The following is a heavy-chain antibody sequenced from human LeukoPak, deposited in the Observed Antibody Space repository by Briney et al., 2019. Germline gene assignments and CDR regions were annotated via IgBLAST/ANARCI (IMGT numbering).Heavy chain of an antibody. V-gene: IGHV3-23*01. D-gene: IGHD1-26*01. CDR3: AKPDVGATIKDAFDV. Sequence: GGSLRLSCAASGLTFSSYSMSWVRQAPGKGLEWVAGISNSGESTYYIDSVKGRFTISRDNSKNTHYLQMNSLRAEDTAIYYCAKPDVGATIKDAFDVWGQGTMVTVSS. J-gene: IGHJ3*01. CDR2: ISNSGEST. CDR1: GLTFSSYS.